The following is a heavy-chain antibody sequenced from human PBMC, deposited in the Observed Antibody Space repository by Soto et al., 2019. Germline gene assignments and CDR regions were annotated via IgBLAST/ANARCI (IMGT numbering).Heavy chain of an antibody. CDR2: IGGTGSDT. J-gene: IGHJ5*01. D-gene: IGHD1-26*01. CDR3: AKDAVPYNGKWDWFDS. V-gene: IGHV3-23*01. CDR1: RFTFSDFA. Sequence: DVQLLESGGGLVQPGGSLTLSCAASRFTFSDFAMSWVRQAPGKGLEWVSSIGGTGSDTYYADSVKGRFTISRDNSRNTLFLQMDNLRDEDTAVYYGAKDAVPYNGKWDWFDSWGQGTLVTVSS.